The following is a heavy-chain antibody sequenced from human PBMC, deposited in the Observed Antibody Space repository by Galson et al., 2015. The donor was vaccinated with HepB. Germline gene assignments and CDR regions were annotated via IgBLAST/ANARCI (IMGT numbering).Heavy chain of an antibody. V-gene: IGHV3-20*04. CDR2: INWNGGST. CDR3: ARDYFPNYYDSSGYKY. J-gene: IGHJ4*02. D-gene: IGHD3-22*01. CDR1: GFTFDDYG. Sequence: SLRLSCAASGFTFDDYGMSWVRQAPGKGLEWVSGINWNGGSTGYADSVKGRFTISRDNAKNSLYLQMNSLRAEDTALYYCARDYFPNYYDSSGYKYWGQGTLVTVSS.